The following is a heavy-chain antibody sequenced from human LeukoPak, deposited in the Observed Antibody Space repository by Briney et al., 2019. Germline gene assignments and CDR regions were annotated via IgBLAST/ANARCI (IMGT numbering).Heavy chain of an antibody. D-gene: IGHD3-16*01. J-gene: IGHJ3*02. CDR3: AKDKTGGFVAFDI. Sequence: GRSLRLSCAASGFTFDDYAMHWVRQVPGKGLEWVSGITWNGANVDHADSVRVRFTTSRDNAKNSLYLQMNSLRTEDTALYYCAKDKTGGFVAFDIWGQGTRVAVSS. CDR1: GFTFDDYA. CDR2: ITWNGANV. V-gene: IGHV3-9*01.